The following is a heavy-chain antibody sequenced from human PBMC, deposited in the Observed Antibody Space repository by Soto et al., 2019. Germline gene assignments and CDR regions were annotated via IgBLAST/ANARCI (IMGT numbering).Heavy chain of an antibody. Sequence: QVQLQESGPGLVKPSQTLSLTCTVSGGSISSGGYYWSWIRQHTGKGLEWIGYIYYSGSTYYNPSRKRRVTISVDTSKNQFSLKLSSVTAADTAVSYCAKSPTGGDYVGSFDLWGRGTLATVSS. J-gene: IGHJ2*01. CDR2: IYYSGST. CDR3: AKSPTGGDYVGSFDL. V-gene: IGHV4-31*03. D-gene: IGHD4-17*01. CDR1: GGSISSGGYY.